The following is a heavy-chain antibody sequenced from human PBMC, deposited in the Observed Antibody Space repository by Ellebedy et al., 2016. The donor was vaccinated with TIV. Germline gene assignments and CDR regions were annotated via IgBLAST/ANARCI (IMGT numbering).Heavy chain of an antibody. V-gene: IGHV4-39*01. D-gene: IGHD5-12*01. CDR3: ARAIVATIDYFDY. Sequence: GSLRLSCTVSGGPFSSTSYYWGWIRQPPGQGLEWIGSIYYNGNTHYNPSLKSRVAISVDTSKNQFSLKLSSVTAADTAVYYCARAIVATIDYFDYWGQGTLVTVSS. CDR2: IYYNGNT. J-gene: IGHJ4*02. CDR1: GGPFSSTSYY.